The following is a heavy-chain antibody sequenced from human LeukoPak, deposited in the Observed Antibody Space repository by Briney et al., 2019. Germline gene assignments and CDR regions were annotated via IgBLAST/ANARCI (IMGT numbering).Heavy chain of an antibody. CDR3: ARGGGLDV. D-gene: IGHD3-16*01. CDR2: INHNGNVN. J-gene: IGHJ6*02. V-gene: IGHV3-7*03. CDR1: GFTFSSYW. Sequence: GGSLRLSCAASGFTFSSYWMNWARQAPGKGLEWVASINHNGNVNYYVDSVKGRFTISRDNAKNSLYLQMSNLRAEDTAVYFCARGGGLDVWGQGATVTVSS.